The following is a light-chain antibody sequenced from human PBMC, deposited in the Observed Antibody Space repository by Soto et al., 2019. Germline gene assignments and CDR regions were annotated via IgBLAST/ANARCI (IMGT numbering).Light chain of an antibody. Sequence: QSVLTQPPSVSGSPGQSITISCTGTSSDVGGYNYVSWYQQHPGKAPKLIIYEVSNRSSGLSDRFSGSKSGNTASLTVSGLQAEDEADYYCSSYAGSNNLVFGTGTKVTVL. J-gene: IGLJ1*01. V-gene: IGLV2-8*01. CDR3: SSYAGSNNLV. CDR2: EVS. CDR1: SSDVGGYNY.